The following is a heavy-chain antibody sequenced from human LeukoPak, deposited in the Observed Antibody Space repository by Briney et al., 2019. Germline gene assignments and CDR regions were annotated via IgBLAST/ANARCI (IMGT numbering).Heavy chain of an antibody. J-gene: IGHJ4*02. CDR1: GFTFATYV. D-gene: IGHD1-1*01. CDR3: AKGISADGYNFERGADY. Sequence: TGGSLRPSCAASGFTFATYVMTWVRQAPGKGLEWVSSVGGDGRVTYYADSVKGRFTISRDNSKNTIFLQMNSLRVEDTAVYYCAKGISADGYNFERGADYWGQGAQVIVSS. CDR2: VGGDGRVT. V-gene: IGHV3-23*01.